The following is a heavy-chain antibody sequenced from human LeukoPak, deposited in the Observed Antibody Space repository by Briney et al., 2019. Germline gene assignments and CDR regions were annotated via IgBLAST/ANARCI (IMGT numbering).Heavy chain of an antibody. CDR3: ARRPELSDYGDYGMDV. J-gene: IGHJ6*02. CDR1: GGSISSYY. CDR2: IYYSGST. D-gene: IGHD4-17*01. Sequence: PSETLSLTCTVSGGSISSYYWSWIRQPPGKGLEWIGYIYYSGSTNYNPSLKSRVTMSVDTSKNQFSLKLSSVTAADTAVYYCARRPELSDYGDYGMDVWGQGTTVTVSS. V-gene: IGHV4-59*08.